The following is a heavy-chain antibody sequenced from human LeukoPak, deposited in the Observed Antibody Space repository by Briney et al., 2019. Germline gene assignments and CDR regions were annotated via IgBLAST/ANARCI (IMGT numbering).Heavy chain of an antibody. J-gene: IGHJ6*02. CDR1: GGSISSGDYY. V-gene: IGHV4-39*07. CDR3: ARAFGYSYGSGMDV. CDR2: IYHSGST. D-gene: IGHD5-18*01. Sequence: PSETLSLTCTVSGGSISSGDYYWSWIRQPPGKGLEWIGSIYHSGSTYYNPSLKSRVTISVDTSKNQFSLKLSSVTAADTAVYYCARAFGYSYGSGMDVWGQGTTVTVSS.